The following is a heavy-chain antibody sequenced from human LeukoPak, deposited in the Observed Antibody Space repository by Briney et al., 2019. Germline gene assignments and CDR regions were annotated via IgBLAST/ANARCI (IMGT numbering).Heavy chain of an antibody. D-gene: IGHD2-2*01. V-gene: IGHV1-2*02. CDR3: ASFLGYCSSTSCYEDDYYYYYMDV. CDR1: GYTFTGYY. J-gene: IGHJ6*03. Sequence: ASVKVSCKASGYTFTGYYMHWVRQALGQGLEWMGWINPNSGGTSYAQKFQGRVTMTRDTSISTAYMELSRLRSDDTAVYYCASFLGYCSSTSCYEDDYYYYYMDVWGKGTTVTVSS. CDR2: INPNSGGT.